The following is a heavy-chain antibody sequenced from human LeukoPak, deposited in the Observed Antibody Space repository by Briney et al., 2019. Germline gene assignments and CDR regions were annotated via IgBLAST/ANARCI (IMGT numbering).Heavy chain of an antibody. J-gene: IGHJ4*02. CDR3: ARDRGDLRGPFYYFDY. CDR2: IYYSGST. V-gene: IGHV4-59*01. CDR1: GGSISSYY. Sequence: SETLSLTRTVSGGSISSYYWSWIRQPPGKGLEWIGYIYYSGSTNYNPSLKSRVTISVDTSKNQFSLKLSSVTAADTAVYYCARDRGDLRGPFYYFDYWGQGTLVTVSS. D-gene: IGHD3-16*01.